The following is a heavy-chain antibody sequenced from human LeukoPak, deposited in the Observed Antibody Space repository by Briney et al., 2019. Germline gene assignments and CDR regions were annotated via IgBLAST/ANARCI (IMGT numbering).Heavy chain of an antibody. D-gene: IGHD1-26*01. J-gene: IGHJ4*02. CDR1: GYSFPNYW. V-gene: IGHV5-51*01. Sequence: GESLKISCKGSGYSFPNYWIGWVRQLPGKGLEWMGIIYPGDSDTKYSPSFQGQVTISVDKSISTTYLQWSSLQASDTAMYYCATYRTGYYHFDYWGQGALVTVSS. CDR2: IYPGDSDT. CDR3: ATYRTGYYHFDY.